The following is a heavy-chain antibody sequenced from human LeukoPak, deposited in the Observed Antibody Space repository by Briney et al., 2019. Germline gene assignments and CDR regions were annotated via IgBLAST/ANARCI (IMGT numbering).Heavy chain of an antibody. CDR1: GYIFTSNY. V-gene: IGHV1-69*13. Sequence: ASVKVSCKASGYIFTSNYIHWVRQAPGQGLEWMGGIIPIFGTANYAQKFQGRVTITADESTSTAYMELSSLRSEDTTVYYCARDGEGWPDDEADYYYGMDVWGQGTTVTVSS. CDR3: ARDGEGWPDDEADYYYGMDV. D-gene: IGHD2-21*01. CDR2: IIPIFGTA. J-gene: IGHJ6*02.